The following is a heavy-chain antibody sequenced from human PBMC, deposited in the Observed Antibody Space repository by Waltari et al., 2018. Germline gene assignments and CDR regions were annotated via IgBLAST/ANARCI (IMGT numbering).Heavy chain of an antibody. D-gene: IGHD4-17*01. CDR3: AKGDLYGDYQSGDWFDP. J-gene: IGHJ5*02. CDR1: GFTFSSYA. Sequence: EVQLLESGGGLVQPGGSLRLSCAASGFTFSSYAMSWVRQAPGKGLEWVSAISGSGGSTYYADSVKGRFTISRDNSKNTLYLQMNSLRAEDTAVYYCAKGDLYGDYQSGDWFDPWGQGTLVTVSS. CDR2: ISGSGGST. V-gene: IGHV3-23*01.